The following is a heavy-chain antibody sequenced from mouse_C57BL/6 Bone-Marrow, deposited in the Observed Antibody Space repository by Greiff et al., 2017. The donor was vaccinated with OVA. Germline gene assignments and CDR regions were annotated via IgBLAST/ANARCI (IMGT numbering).Heavy chain of an antibody. CDR2: INPSSGYT. J-gene: IGHJ3*01. CDR1: GYTFTSYT. V-gene: IGHV1-4*01. CDR3: AREDGNWFAY. D-gene: IGHD2-1*01. Sequence: VQLQQSGAELARPGASVKMSCKASGYTFTSYTMHWVKQRPGQGLEWIGYINPSSGYTKYNQKLKDKATLTADNSSSTAYMPLSSLTSEDSAVYYWAREDGNWFAYWGQGTLVTVSA.